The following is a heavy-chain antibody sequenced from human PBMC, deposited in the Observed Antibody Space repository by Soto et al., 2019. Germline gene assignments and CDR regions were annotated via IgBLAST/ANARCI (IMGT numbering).Heavy chain of an antibody. V-gene: IGHV1-46*03. CDR2: INPSGGST. CDR3: AREGGYGDSKHHDAFDI. D-gene: IGHD4-17*01. CDR1: GYTFTSYY. J-gene: IGHJ3*02. Sequence: ASVKVSCKASGYTFTSYYMHWVRQAPGQGLEWMGIINPSGGSTSYAQKFQGRVTMTRDTSTSTVYMELSSLRSEDTAVYYCAREGGYGDSKHHDAFDIWGQGTMVTVSS.